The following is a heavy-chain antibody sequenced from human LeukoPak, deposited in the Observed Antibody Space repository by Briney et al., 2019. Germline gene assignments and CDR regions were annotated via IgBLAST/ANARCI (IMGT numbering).Heavy chain of an antibody. CDR2: IYSGGTT. D-gene: IGHD3-10*01. J-gene: IGHJ4*02. V-gene: IGHV3-66*01. CDR3: ARKSDSLLVREGDW. Sequence: GGSLRLSCAASGFTVNRNYMIWVRQAPGKGLECVSVIYSGGTTWYADSVKGRFTISRDTNTLYLQTNSLRAEDTAVYYCARKSDSLLVREGDWWGQGTLVTVSS. CDR1: GFTVNRNY.